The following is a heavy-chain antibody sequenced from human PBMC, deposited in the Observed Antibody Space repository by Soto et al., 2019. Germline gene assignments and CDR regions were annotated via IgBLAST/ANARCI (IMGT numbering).Heavy chain of an antibody. CDR3: ARLRRTRYSSSSSSSYYFDY. CDR1: GGSFSGYY. V-gene: IGHV4-34*01. J-gene: IGHJ4*02. Sequence: PSETLSLTCAVYGGSFSGYYWSWIRQPPGKGLEWIGEINHSGSTNYNPSLKSRVTISVDTSKNQFSLKLSSVTAADTAVYYCARLRRTRYSSSSSSSYYFDYWGQGTLVTVS. D-gene: IGHD6-6*01. CDR2: INHSGST.